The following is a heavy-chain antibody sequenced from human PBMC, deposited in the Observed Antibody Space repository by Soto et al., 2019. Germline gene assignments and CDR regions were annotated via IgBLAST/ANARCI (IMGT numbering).Heavy chain of an antibody. Sequence: GESLKISCKGSGYSFTSYWIGWVRQMPGKGLEWMGRIDPSDSYTNYSPSFQGHVTISADKSISTAYLQWSSLKASDTAMYYCARQDDILLMVYFVWGQGTTVTVSS. CDR2: IDPSDSYT. D-gene: IGHD2-8*01. CDR3: ARQDDILLMVYFV. J-gene: IGHJ6*02. CDR1: GYSFTSYW. V-gene: IGHV5-10-1*01.